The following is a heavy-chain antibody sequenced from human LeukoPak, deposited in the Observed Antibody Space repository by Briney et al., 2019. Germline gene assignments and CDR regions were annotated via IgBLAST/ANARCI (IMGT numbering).Heavy chain of an antibody. J-gene: IGHJ4*02. CDR1: GGSIRSYY. D-gene: IGHD6-13*01. CDR2: INHSGST. CDR3: ARGLIAAAGHYYFDY. V-gene: IGHV4-34*01. Sequence: SETLSLTCTVSGGSIRSYYWSWIRQPPGKGLEWIGEINHSGSTNYNPSLKSRVTISVDTSKNQFSLKLSSVTAADTAVYYCARGLIAAAGHYYFDYWGQGTLVTVSS.